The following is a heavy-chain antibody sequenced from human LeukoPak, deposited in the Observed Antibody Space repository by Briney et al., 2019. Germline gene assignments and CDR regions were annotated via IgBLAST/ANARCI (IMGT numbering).Heavy chain of an antibody. D-gene: IGHD2-15*01. J-gene: IGHJ4*02. CDR2: ISGSGGST. CDR1: GFTFSSYG. Sequence: GGSLRLSCAASGFTFSSYGMSWVRQAPGKGLEWVSAISGSGGSTYYADSVKGRFTISRDNSKNTLYLQMNSLRAEDTAVYYCARAGYCSGGSCYFLDYWGQGTLVTVSS. CDR3: ARAGYCSGGSCYFLDY. V-gene: IGHV3-23*01.